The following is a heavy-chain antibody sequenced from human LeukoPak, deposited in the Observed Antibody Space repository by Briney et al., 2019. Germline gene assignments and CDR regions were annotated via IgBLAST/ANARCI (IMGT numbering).Heavy chain of an antibody. CDR3: TRDPRLCDY. J-gene: IGHJ4*02. CDR1: GYTFRDFY. CDR2: IGPSGTIM. V-gene: IGHV3-11*01. Sequence: GGSLRLSCAASGYTFRDFYMTWIRQAPGKGLEWVAYIGPSGTIMNYADSVKGRFTVSRDNAENSLYLHMNSLRAEDTAVYYCTRDPRLCDYWGQGTLVTVSS.